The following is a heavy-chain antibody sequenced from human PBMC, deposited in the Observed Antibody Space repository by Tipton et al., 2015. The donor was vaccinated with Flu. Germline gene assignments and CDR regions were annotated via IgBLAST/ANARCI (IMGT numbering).Heavy chain of an antibody. CDR2: IFHTGST. V-gene: IGHV4-38-2*01. CDR3: ARHGPYTSSPFDY. D-gene: IGHD6-13*01. Sequence: PGLVKPSETLSLTCAVYGGTFSGYYWGWIRQPPGKGLEWIGPIFHTGSTYFNPSLRGRVTISVDTSKNQFFLKLSSVTAADTAVYYCARHGPYTSSPFDYWGQGTLVTVYS. J-gene: IGHJ4*02. CDR1: GGTFSGYY.